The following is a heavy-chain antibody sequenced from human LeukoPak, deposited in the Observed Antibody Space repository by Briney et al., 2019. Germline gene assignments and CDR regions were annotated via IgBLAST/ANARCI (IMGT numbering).Heavy chain of an antibody. D-gene: IGHD2-2*01. CDR3: ARDCSSTSCSGGAFDI. V-gene: IGHV1-69*05. CDR1: GDTFISHA. Sequence: SVKVSCKASGDTFISHAITWVRQAPGQGLEWMGGIIPIFGTANYAQKFQGRVTITTDESTSTAYMELSSLRSEDTAVYYCARDCSSTSCSGGAFDIWGQGTMVTVSS. J-gene: IGHJ3*02. CDR2: IIPIFGTA.